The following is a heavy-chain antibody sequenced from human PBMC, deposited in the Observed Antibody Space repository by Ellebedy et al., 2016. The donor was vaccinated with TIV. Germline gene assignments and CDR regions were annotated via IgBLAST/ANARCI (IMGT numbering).Heavy chain of an antibody. Sequence: SETLSLXCTVSGGSISSRSYYWGWIRQPPGKGLEWIGSIYYSGNTYYNPSLKSRVTISIDTSKNQFSMRLGSVTAADTAIYRCARRKVTIPRADAYFDYWGQGILVTVSS. CDR3: ARRKVTIPRADAYFDY. CDR2: IYYSGNT. D-gene: IGHD3-3*01. V-gene: IGHV4-39*01. J-gene: IGHJ4*02. CDR1: GGSISSRSYY.